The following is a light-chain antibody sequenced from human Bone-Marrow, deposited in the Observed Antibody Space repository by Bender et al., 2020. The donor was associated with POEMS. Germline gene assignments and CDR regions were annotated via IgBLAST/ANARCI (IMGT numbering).Light chain of an antibody. V-gene: IGLV1-44*01. CDR3: GVWDDSLNGWV. CDR2: SSH. Sequence: QSVLTQPPSASGTPGQRVTISCSGGSSNIGAHAVNWYQHLPGTAPKLLIYSSHRRPSEVPDRFSGSRSGTSASLAISGLQSEHEADYYCGVWDDSLNGWVFGGGTKLTVL. J-gene: IGLJ3*02. CDR1: SSNIGAHA.